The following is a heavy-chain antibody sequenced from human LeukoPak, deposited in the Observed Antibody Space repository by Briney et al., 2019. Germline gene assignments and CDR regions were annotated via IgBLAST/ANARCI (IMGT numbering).Heavy chain of an antibody. J-gene: IGHJ4*02. CDR2: IYYSGST. D-gene: IGHD1-26*01. CDR1: GGSISSYY. CDR3: ARHRSRSYTDY. Sequence: PSETLSLTCTVSGGSISSYYWSWIRQPPGKGLEWIGYIYYSGSTNYNPSLKGRVTISVDTSKNQFSLKLSSVTAADTAVYYCARHRSRSYTDYWGQGTLVTVSS. V-gene: IGHV4-59*08.